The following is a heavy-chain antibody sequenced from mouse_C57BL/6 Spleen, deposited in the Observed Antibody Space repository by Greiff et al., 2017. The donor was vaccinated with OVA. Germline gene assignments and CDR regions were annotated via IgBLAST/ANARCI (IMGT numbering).Heavy chain of an antibody. CDR1: GYAFSSSW. CDR2: IYPGDGDT. Sequence: VQLQQSGPELVKPGASVKISCKASGYAFSSSWMNWVKQRPGKGLEWIGRIYPGDGDTNYNGKFKGKATLTADKDSSTAYIQRSSLTSEYSAVYFCARLAYYGISYDFDYWGQGTTLTVSS. D-gene: IGHD1-1*01. CDR3: ARLAYYGISYDFDY. V-gene: IGHV1-82*01. J-gene: IGHJ2*01.